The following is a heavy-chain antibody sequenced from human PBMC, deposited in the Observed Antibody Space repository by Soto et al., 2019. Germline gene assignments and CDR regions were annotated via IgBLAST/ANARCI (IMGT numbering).Heavy chain of an antibody. V-gene: IGHV3-23*01. D-gene: IGHD3-3*01. J-gene: IGHJ4*02. CDR3: SKDGRWSGYLH. CDR1: GFTFSSYA. Sequence: EVQLLESGGGLVQPGGSLRLSCAASGFTFSSYAMSWVRQAPGKGLEGVSAISGSGGSTYYADSVKGRFTISRDNYKNQLYLQQNSLRAEDKAVCYCSKDGRWSGYLHWGQGTLVTVSS. CDR2: ISGSGGST.